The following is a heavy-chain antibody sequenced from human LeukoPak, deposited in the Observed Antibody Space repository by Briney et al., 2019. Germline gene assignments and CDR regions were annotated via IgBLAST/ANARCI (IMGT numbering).Heavy chain of an antibody. V-gene: IGHV3-48*03. CDR3: ARDALRGYYFDY. J-gene: IGHJ4*02. D-gene: IGHD3-16*01. CDR1: GFTFSSYE. Sequence: GGSLRLSCAASGFTFSSYELNWVRQAPGKGLEWVSYISSSGSTIYYADSVKGRFTISRDNARNSLYLQMNSLRDEDTAVYYCARDALRGYYFDYWGQGTLVTVSS. CDR2: ISSSGSTI.